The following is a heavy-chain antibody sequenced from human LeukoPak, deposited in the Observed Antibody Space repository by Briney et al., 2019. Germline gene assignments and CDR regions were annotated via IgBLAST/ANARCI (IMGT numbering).Heavy chain of an antibody. CDR3: ARDNGSGYTKGYEHYYYYLDV. J-gene: IGHJ6*03. Sequence: SETLSLTCTVSGDSISDAYYTWMRQPAGKGLEWLGRIHSGGPTNYNPSLKSRVTLSIDKSKKHISLRLTSVTAADTALYYCARDNGSGYTKGYEHYYYYLDVWGKGTTVTVSS. CDR1: GDSISDAY. V-gene: IGHV4-4*07. CDR2: IHSGGPT. D-gene: IGHD3-3*02.